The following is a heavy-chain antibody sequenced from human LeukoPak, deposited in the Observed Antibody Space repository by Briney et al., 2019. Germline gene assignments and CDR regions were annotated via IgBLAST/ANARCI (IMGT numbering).Heavy chain of an antibody. J-gene: IGHJ4*02. V-gene: IGHV3-53*05. CDR2: FYRGDST. CDR3: AKEGTAMASSYFDY. D-gene: IGHD5-18*01. CDR1: GFSVSSSY. Sequence: GGSLRLSCAASGFSVSSSYMYWVRQAPGKGLEWVSFFYRGDSTYYAESVRGRFTISRDNSDNTLYLQMNSLRDEDTAMHYCAKEGTAMASSYFDYWGQGTLITVSS.